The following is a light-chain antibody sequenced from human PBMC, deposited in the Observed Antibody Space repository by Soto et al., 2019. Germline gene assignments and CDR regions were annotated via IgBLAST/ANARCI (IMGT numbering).Light chain of an antibody. CDR3: QEYNSHSRYT. J-gene: IGKJ2*01. CDR2: KAS. Sequence: DIQMTQSPSTLSASVGDRVTITCRASQSISSWLAWYQQKPGKAPKLLIYKASSLESGVPSRFSGSGSGTEFTLTISSLQRDDYATYYCQEYNSHSRYTFGQGTKLEIK. CDR1: QSISSW. V-gene: IGKV1-5*03.